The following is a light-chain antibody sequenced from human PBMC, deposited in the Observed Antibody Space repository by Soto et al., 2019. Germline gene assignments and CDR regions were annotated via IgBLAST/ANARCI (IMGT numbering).Light chain of an antibody. V-gene: IGKV3D-7*01. CDR2: GAS. Sequence: EIVMTQSPANLSLSPGERATLSCRASQSVSSSYLSWYQQKPGQAPRLLIYGASTRATGIPARFSGSGSGTDFTLTISSLQPEDFAVYYCQQDYNLPHTFGQGTKLEIK. J-gene: IGKJ2*01. CDR1: QSVSSSY. CDR3: QQDYNLPHT.